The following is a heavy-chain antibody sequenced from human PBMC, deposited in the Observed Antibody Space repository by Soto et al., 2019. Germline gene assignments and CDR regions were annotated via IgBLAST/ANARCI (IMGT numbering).Heavy chain of an antibody. CDR1: GFTFSSYA. CDR2: ISYDGSNK. V-gene: IGHV3-30-3*01. D-gene: IGHD5-12*01. Sequence: QVQLVESGGGVVQPGRSLRLSCAASGFTFSSYAMHWVRQAPGKGLEWVAVISYDGSNKYYADSVKGRFTISRDNSKNTLYLQMNSLRAEDTAVYYCARDLRWLQLGFDYWGQGTLVTVSS. J-gene: IGHJ4*02. CDR3: ARDLRWLQLGFDY.